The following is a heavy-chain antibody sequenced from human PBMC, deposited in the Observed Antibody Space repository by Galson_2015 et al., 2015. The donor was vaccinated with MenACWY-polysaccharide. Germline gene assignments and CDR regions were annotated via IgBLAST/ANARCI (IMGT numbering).Heavy chain of an antibody. CDR3: AREGSRIVFHAFDT. V-gene: IGHV3-33*01. CDR1: GSRFSHSG. D-gene: IGHD2-15*01. Sequence: SLRLSCAASGSRFSHSGMHWVRQAPGKGLEWVAVIQHDGSKIVYADSVKGRFTISRDNSKNTLFLEMNSLGAEDTAVYYCAREGSRIVFHAFDTWGQGTMVT. J-gene: IGHJ3*02. CDR2: IQHDGSKI.